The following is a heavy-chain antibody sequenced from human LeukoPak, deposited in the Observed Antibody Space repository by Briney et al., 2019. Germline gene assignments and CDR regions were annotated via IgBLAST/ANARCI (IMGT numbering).Heavy chain of an antibody. J-gene: IGHJ4*02. CDR1: GGSISSGSYY. V-gene: IGHV4-61*02. D-gene: IGHD5-24*01. CDR3: ARDRKEMATITPDY. Sequence: SETLSLTCTVSGGSISSGSYYWSWIRQPAGKGLEWIGRIYTSGSTNYNHSLKSRVTISVDTSKNQFSLKLSSVTAADTAVYYCARDRKEMATITPDYWGQGTLVTVSS. CDR2: IYTSGST.